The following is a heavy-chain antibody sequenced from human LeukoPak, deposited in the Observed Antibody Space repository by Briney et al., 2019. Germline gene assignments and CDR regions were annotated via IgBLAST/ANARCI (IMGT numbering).Heavy chain of an antibody. J-gene: IGHJ3*02. CDR1: GFTFSRCG. CDR2: VSGTSTHI. CDR3: AKSSTSRYNPRSGAFDI. Sequence: GGSLRLSCAASGFTFSRCGMNWVRQAPGKGLEWVSSVSGTSTHIYYADSVKGRFTVSRDKAQNSLYLQMNSLRAEDTAVYYCAKSSTSRYNPRSGAFDIWGQGTMVTVSS. D-gene: IGHD2-2*01. V-gene: IGHV3-21*01.